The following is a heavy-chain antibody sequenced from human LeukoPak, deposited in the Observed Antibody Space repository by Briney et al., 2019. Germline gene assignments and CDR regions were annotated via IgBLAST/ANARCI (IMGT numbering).Heavy chain of an antibody. J-gene: IGHJ4*02. CDR3: ASLAVAGPFDFDY. CDR2: ISSSGSTI. CDR1: GFTFSSYE. D-gene: IGHD6-19*01. V-gene: IGHV3-48*03. Sequence: GRSLRLSCAASGFTFSSYEMNWVRQAPGKGLEWVSYISSSGSTIYYADSVKGRFTISRDNAKNSLYLQMNSLRAEDTAVYYCASLAVAGPFDFDYWGQGTLVTVSS.